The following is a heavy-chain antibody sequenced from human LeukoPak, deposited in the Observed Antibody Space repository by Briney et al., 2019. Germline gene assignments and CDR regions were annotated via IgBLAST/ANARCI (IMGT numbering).Heavy chain of an antibody. CDR1: GYTLTSYY. D-gene: IGHD3-22*01. Sequence: GASVKVSCKASGYTLTSYYMHRVRQAPGQGLEWMGIINPSGGSTSYAQKFQGRVTMTRDTSTSTVYMELSSLRSEDTAVYYCARGLLSGYYDSSGYPDYWGQGTLVTVSS. CDR3: ARGLLSGYYDSSGYPDY. J-gene: IGHJ4*02. CDR2: INPSGGST. V-gene: IGHV1-46*01.